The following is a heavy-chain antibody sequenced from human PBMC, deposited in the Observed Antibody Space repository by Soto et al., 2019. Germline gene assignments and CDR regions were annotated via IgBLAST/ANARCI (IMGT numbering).Heavy chain of an antibody. Sequence: EVQLVDSGGGLVQPGGSLRLSCAAPGFTFSNLWMTWVRQAPGKGLQWVANINQDGSEKHYVDSVEGRFTISRDNARNSQYLQMNSLRVEDTAIYYCTKGGHVDNWGQGTLVTVAS. CDR1: GFTFSNLW. J-gene: IGHJ4*02. D-gene: IGHD3-16*01. CDR2: INQDGSEK. V-gene: IGHV3-7*01. CDR3: TKGGHVDN.